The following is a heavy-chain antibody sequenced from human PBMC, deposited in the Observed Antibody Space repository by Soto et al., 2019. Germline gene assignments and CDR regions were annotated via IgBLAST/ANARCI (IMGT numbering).Heavy chain of an antibody. Sequence: QIQLLQSGAALKKPGASVKVTCKASGYTFRNFGISWVRQAPGQGLECMGWISAYNANANYAQKFQGRLTMTADTSTSTAYMALRSLRSDDTAVYYCARENSYFDYWGKGTLVTFSS. CDR3: ARENSYFDY. CDR1: GYTFRNFG. J-gene: IGHJ4*02. V-gene: IGHV1-18*01. CDR2: ISAYNANA.